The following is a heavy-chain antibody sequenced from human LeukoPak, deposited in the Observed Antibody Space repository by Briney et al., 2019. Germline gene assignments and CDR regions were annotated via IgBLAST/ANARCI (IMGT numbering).Heavy chain of an antibody. CDR3: ARGLQAAYFDY. V-gene: IGHV4-39*07. CDR1: GGSISSGDYY. D-gene: IGHD4-11*01. CDR2: ISQSGST. J-gene: IGHJ4*02. Sequence: PSETLSLTCTVSGGSISSGDYYWSWIRQPPGKGLEWIGEISQSGSTNFNPSLKSRVTISVDTSKNQFSLKVRPVTAADTAVYYCARGLQAAYFDYWGQGTLVTVSS.